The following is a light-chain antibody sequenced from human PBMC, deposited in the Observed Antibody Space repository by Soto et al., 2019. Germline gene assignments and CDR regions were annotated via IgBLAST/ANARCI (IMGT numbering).Light chain of an antibody. CDR3: QQYGGSPPYT. V-gene: IGKV3-20*01. J-gene: IGKJ2*01. CDR1: QSFSSRY. CDR2: DAS. Sequence: EIVLTQSPGTLSLSPGERATLSCRASQSFSSRYLAWYQQKPGQAPRLLIHDASSRATGIPDRFTASGSGTVFTLTLSRLEPEEFAVYYCQQYGGSPPYTFGQGTKLEI.